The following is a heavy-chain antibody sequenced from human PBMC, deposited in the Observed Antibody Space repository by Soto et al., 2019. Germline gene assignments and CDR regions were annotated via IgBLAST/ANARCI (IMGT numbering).Heavy chain of an antibody. Sequence: GGSLRLSCAASGFTFSNYAMHWVRQAPGKGLEWVAAISGSGGSTYYADSVKGRFTISRDNSKNTLYLQMNSLRAEDTAVYYCARPTTVIYFDYWGQGPLVTVSS. D-gene: IGHD4-17*01. CDR3: ARPTTVIYFDY. CDR2: ISGSGGST. CDR1: GFTFSNYA. V-gene: IGHV3-23*01. J-gene: IGHJ4*02.